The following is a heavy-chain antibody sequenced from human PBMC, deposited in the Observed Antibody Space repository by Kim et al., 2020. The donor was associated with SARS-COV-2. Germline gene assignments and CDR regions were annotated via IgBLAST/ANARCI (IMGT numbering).Heavy chain of an antibody. CDR3: ARANYGLVFDS. V-gene: IGHV3-74*01. Sequence: TAIADSVGGRFTVSRDNAKNELDLQMSGRRAEDTAVYVCARANYGLVFDSWGQGTLVTVSS. CDR2: T. D-gene: IGHD3-16*01. J-gene: IGHJ4*02.